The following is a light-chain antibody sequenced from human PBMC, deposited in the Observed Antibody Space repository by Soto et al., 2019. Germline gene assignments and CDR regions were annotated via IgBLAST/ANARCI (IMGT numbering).Light chain of an antibody. CDR1: TSDVGGYNY. J-gene: IGLJ1*01. CDR2: EVS. CDR3: SSYTSSGTYV. Sequence: QSALTQPASVSGSPGQSITISCTGTTSDVGGYNYVSWYQQHPGKAPKLMIYEVSNRPSGASNRFSGSKSGNTASLTISGLQAEDEADYYCSSYTSSGTYVFGIGTKVTVL. V-gene: IGLV2-14*01.